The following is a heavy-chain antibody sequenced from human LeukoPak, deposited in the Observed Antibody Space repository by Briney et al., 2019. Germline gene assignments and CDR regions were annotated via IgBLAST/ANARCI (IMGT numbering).Heavy chain of an antibody. J-gene: IGHJ3*02. V-gene: IGHV3-30-3*01. Sequence: PGGSLRLSCAASGFTFSSYAMHWVRQAPGKGLEWVAVISYDGSNKYYADSVKGRFTISRDNSKNTLYLQMNSLRAEDTAVYYCARDRRGSYHSDAFDIWGQGTMVTVSS. CDR2: ISYDGSNK. CDR1: GFTFSSYA. D-gene: IGHD1-26*01. CDR3: ARDRRGSYHSDAFDI.